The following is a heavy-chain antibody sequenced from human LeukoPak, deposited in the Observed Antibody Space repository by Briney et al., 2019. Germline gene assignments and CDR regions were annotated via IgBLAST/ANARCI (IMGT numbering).Heavy chain of an antibody. Sequence: SETLSLTCAAYGGSFSGYYWRWIRQPPGKGLEWIGQINHSGSTNYNPSLNSRVTISVDTSKNQFSLKLSSVTAADTAVYYCARWNLPPSNWFDPWGQGTLVTVSS. D-gene: IGHD1-7*01. CDR2: INHSGST. J-gene: IGHJ5*02. CDR1: GGSFSGYY. V-gene: IGHV4-34*01. CDR3: ARWNLPPSNWFDP.